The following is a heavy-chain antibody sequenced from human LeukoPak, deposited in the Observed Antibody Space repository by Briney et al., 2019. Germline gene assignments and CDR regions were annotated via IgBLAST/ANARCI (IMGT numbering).Heavy chain of an antibody. D-gene: IGHD1-26*01. CDR2: INHSGST. V-gene: IGHV4-34*01. CDR1: GGSFSGYY. CDR3: ARHPEWELPSWFDP. J-gene: IGHJ5*02. Sequence: SETLSLTFAVYGGSFSGYYWSWIRQPPGKGLDWMGEINHSGSTNYNPSLKSRVTISVDTSKNQFSLKLSSVTAADTAVYYCARHPEWELPSWFDPWGQGTLVTVSS.